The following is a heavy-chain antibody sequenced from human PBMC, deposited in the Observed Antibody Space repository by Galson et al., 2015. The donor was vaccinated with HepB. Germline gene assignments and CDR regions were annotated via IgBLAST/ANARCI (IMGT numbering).Heavy chain of an antibody. Sequence: SLRLSCAASGFTVSSNYMSWVRQAPGKGLEWVSVIYSGGSTYYADSVKGRFTISRDNSKNTLYLQMNSLRAEDTAVYYCAREYSSGWYGQSAEYFQHWGQGTLVTVSS. V-gene: IGHV3-66*02. J-gene: IGHJ1*01. CDR1: GFTVSSNY. CDR2: IYSGGST. CDR3: AREYSSGWYGQSAEYFQH. D-gene: IGHD6-19*01.